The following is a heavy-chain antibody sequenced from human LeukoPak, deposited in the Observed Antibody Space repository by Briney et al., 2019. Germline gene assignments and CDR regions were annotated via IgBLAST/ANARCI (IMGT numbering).Heavy chain of an antibody. CDR3: ARLRNHDYVWGTHPRNYFDY. Sequence: SETLSLTCTVSGDSISSGDYYWSWIRQPAGKGLEWIGRISSSGSTNYNPSLKSRVTISVDTSKNQFSLKLSSVTAADTAVYYCARLRNHDYVWGTHPRNYFDYWGQGTLVTVSS. V-gene: IGHV4-61*02. CDR2: ISSSGST. J-gene: IGHJ4*02. CDR1: GDSISSGDYY. D-gene: IGHD3-16*01.